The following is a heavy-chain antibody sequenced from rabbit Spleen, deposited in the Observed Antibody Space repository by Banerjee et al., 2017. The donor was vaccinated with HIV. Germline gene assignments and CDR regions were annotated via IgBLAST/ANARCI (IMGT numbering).Heavy chain of an antibody. J-gene: IGHJ2*01. CDR3: ARNYVNAFDP. D-gene: IGHD1-1*01. CDR2: IDTNDGDT. CDR1: GFSFSSNW. Sequence: QEQLVESGGDLVKPGASLTLTCTASGFSFSSNWMCWVRQAPGKGLEWIACIDTNDGDTDYANWPKGRFTISKTSSTTVTLQVTSLTAADTATYFCARNYVNAFDPWGPGTLVT. V-gene: IGHV1S45*01.